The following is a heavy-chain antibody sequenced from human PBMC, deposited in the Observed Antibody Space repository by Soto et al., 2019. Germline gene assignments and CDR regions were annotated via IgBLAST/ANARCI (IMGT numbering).Heavy chain of an antibody. CDR2: ITGSGTYM. CDR3: ARKDFWSAYDIWFDP. CDR1: GFTFSSYS. D-gene: IGHD3-3*01. V-gene: IGHV3-21*01. Sequence: PGGSLRLSCVASGFTFSSYSMNWVRQAPGEGLEWVSSITGSGTYMLYADSVKGRFSISRDNAKNSLYLEMNSLSVDDTAVYYCARKDFWSAYDIWFDPWGQGTLVTVSS. J-gene: IGHJ5*02.